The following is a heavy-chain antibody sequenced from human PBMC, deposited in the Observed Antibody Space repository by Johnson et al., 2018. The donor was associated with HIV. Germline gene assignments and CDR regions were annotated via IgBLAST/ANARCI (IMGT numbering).Heavy chain of an antibody. V-gene: IGHV3-66*02. Sequence: EVQLVESGGGLVQPGGSLRLSCAASGFAVSANFMSWVRQAPGKGLEWVSVIYSGGSTYYADSVKGRFTNFRDISKSMVYLQMNSLRPEDTAVYYCARDGRDLVTRGSFDVWGQGTVVTVSS. D-gene: IGHD3-9*01. CDR1: GFAVSANF. CDR3: ARDGRDLVTRGSFDV. CDR2: IYSGGST. J-gene: IGHJ3*01.